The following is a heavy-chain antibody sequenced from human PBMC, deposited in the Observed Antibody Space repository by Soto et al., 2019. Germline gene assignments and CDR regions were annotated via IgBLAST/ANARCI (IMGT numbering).Heavy chain of an antibody. Sequence: SETLSLTCTVSGGSISSGGYYWSWIRQHPGKGLEWIGYIYYSGSTYYNPSLKSRVTISVDTSKNQFSLKLSSVTAADTAVYYCERVGGINWFEPCGQGNLVTVAS. CDR3: ERVGGINWFEP. V-gene: IGHV4-31*03. J-gene: IGHJ5*02. D-gene: IGHD3-16*01. CDR1: GGSISSGGYY. CDR2: IYYSGST.